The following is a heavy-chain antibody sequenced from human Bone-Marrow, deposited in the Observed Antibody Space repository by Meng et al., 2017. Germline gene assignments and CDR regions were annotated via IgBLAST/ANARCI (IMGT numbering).Heavy chain of an antibody. J-gene: IGHJ4*02. D-gene: IGHD2-15*01. V-gene: IGHV4-30-4*08. CDR2: IYYSGST. Sequence: QVQLQESGPGLVKPSQTLSLTCTVSVASISNADYYWSWIRQPPGKGLEWIGYIYYSGSTYYNPSLRSRVVISVDTSKNQFSLKLNAVSAADTAVYFCARVGGCSGGSCSHRPFDNWGQGTLVTVSS. CDR1: VASISNADYY. CDR3: ARVGGCSGGSCSHRPFDN.